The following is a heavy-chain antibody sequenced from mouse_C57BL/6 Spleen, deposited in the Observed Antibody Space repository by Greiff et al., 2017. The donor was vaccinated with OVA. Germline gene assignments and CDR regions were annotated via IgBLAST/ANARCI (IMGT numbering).Heavy chain of an antibody. V-gene: IGHV1-69*01. Sequence: VQLQQPGAELVMPGASVKLSCKASGYTFTSYWMHWVKQRPGQGLEWIGEIDPSDSYTNYNQKFKGQSTLTVDKSSSTAYMQLSSLTSEDSAVYYGARRIYDGLRDFDVWGTGTTVTVAS. CDR1: GYTFTSYW. CDR2: IDPSDSYT. D-gene: IGHD2-3*01. J-gene: IGHJ1*03. CDR3: ARRIYDGLRDFDV.